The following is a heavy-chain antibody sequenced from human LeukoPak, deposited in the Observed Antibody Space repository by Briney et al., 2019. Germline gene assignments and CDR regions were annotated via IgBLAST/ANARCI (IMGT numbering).Heavy chain of an antibody. CDR3: AKNNDYGGSYWYFDL. Sequence: GGSLRLSCAASGFTLTNYAMHWVRQAPGKGLEWVAVISYDETNKYYEDPVKGRFTISRDSSKNTLYLQMSSLRDEDTAVYYCAKNNDYGGSYWYFDLWGRGTLVTVSS. CDR2: ISYDETNK. V-gene: IGHV3-30*04. CDR1: GFTLTNYA. J-gene: IGHJ2*01. D-gene: IGHD4-23*01.